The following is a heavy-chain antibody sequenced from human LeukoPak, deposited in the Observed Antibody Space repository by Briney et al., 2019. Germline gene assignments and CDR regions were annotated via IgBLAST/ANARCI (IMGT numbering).Heavy chain of an antibody. CDR1: GFTFSSYS. CDR3: ARDIVIGSGSCLD. J-gene: IGHJ4*02. D-gene: IGHD3-10*01. Sequence: GGSLRLSCAASGFTFSSYSMNWVRQAPGKGLEWVAVISYDGSNKYYADSVKGRFTISRDNAKNTVYLQMNSLRVEDTAVYYCARDIVIGSGSCLDWGQGTLVTVSS. V-gene: IGHV3-30*03. CDR2: ISYDGSNK.